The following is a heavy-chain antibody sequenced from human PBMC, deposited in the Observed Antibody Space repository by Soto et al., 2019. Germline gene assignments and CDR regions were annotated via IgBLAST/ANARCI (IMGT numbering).Heavy chain of an antibody. CDR2: ISYDGSNK. Sequence: GGSLRLSCAASGFTFSSYAMHWVRQAPGKGLEWVAVISYDGSNKYYADSVKGRFTISRDNSKNTLYLQMNSLRAEDTAVYYCARAPSIAVAPDYWGQGTLVTVSS. CDR1: GFTFSSYA. J-gene: IGHJ4*02. V-gene: IGHV3-30-3*01. CDR3: ARAPSIAVAPDY. D-gene: IGHD6-19*01.